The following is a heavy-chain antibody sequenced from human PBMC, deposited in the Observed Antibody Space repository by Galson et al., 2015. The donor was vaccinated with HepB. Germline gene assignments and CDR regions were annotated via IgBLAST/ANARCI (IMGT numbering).Heavy chain of an antibody. Sequence: SLRLSCAASGFTFSNAWMNWVRQAPGKGLEWVGRIKSKTDGGTTDYAAPVKGRFTISRDDSKNTLYLQMNSLKTEDTAVYYCTTGRVLLWFGPFGAFDIWGQGTMVTVSS. CDR1: GFTFSNAW. CDR2: IKSKTDGGTT. V-gene: IGHV3-15*07. D-gene: IGHD3-10*01. J-gene: IGHJ3*02. CDR3: TTGRVLLWFGPFGAFDI.